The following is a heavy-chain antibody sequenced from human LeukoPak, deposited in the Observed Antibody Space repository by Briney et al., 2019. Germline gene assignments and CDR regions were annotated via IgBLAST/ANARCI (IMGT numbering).Heavy chain of an antibody. Sequence: PGGSLRLSCAASGFTFSSYGMHWVRQAPGKGLEWVAVISYDGSNKYYADSVKGRFTISRDNSKNTLYLQMSSLRAEDTAVYYCAKGDSSSWYYFDYWGQGTLVTVSS. CDR3: AKGDSSSWYYFDY. D-gene: IGHD6-13*01. J-gene: IGHJ4*02. CDR1: GFTFSSYG. CDR2: ISYDGSNK. V-gene: IGHV3-30*18.